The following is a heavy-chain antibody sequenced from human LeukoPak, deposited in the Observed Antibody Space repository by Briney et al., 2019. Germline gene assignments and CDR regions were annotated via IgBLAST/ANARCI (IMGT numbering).Heavy chain of an antibody. CDR2: INSDGSST. J-gene: IGHJ5*02. CDR3: GRAYYYGSGSKDWFDP. Sequence: GGSLRLSCAASGFTFSSYWMHWVRQAPGKGLVWVSRINSDGSSTSYADSVKGRFTISRDNAKNTLYLQMNSLRAEDTAVYYCGRAYYYGSGSKDWFDPWGQGTLVTVSS. D-gene: IGHD3-10*01. V-gene: IGHV3-74*01. CDR1: GFTFSSYW.